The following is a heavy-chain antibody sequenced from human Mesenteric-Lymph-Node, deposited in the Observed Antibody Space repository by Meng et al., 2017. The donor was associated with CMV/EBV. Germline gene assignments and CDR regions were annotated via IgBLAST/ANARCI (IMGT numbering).Heavy chain of an antibody. CDR3: TRQGGYWFDP. Sequence: ASVKVSCKASGYSFSSFGVSWVRLAPGRGLEWMGWISVYNGNTKTAQKLQGRVTMTTDTSTSTAYMELTSLTSDDTAVYYCTRQGGYWFDPWGRGTLVTVSS. J-gene: IGHJ5*02. D-gene: IGHD2-15*01. CDR1: GYSFSSFG. V-gene: IGHV1-18*01. CDR2: ISVYNGNT.